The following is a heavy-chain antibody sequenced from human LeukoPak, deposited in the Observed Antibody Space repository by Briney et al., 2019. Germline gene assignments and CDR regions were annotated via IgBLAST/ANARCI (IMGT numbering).Heavy chain of an antibody. V-gene: IGHV3-53*01. CDR3: ASREWLGSGSNAFDI. D-gene: IGHD3-3*01. CDR1: GFTVSSNY. Sequence: GGSLRLSCAASGFTVSSNYMSWVRQAPGKGLEWVSIIYSGGSTSYTDSVKGRFTISRDNSKNTLYLQMNSLRAEDTAVYYCASREWLGSGSNAFDIWGQGTMVTVSS. CDR2: IYSGGST. J-gene: IGHJ3*02.